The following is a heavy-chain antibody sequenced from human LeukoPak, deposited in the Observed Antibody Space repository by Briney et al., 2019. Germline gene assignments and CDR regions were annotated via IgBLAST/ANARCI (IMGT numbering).Heavy chain of an antibody. J-gene: IGHJ3*02. CDR1: GGSISSYY. CDR3: ARDSDDDAFDI. CDR2: IYYSGST. V-gene: IGHV4-59*01. D-gene: IGHD1-26*01. Sequence: SETLSLTCTVSGGSISSYYWSWIWQPPGRGLEWIGYIYYSGSTNYNPSLKSRVTISVDTSKNQFSLKLSSVTAADTAVYYCARDSDDDAFDIWGQGTMVTVSS.